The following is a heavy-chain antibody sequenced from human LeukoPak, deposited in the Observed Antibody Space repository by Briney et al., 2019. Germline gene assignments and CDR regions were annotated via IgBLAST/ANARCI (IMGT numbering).Heavy chain of an antibody. CDR2: IRYDGSSK. CDR1: GFTFSSYG. D-gene: IGHD2-15*01. J-gene: IGHJ4*02. V-gene: IGHV3-30*02. CDR3: ARDREAYCSGGRCTNFDY. Sequence: PGGSLRLSCAASGFTFSSYGMHWVRQAPGKGLEWVAFIRYDGSSKYYADSVKGRFTISRDNSKNTLYLQMNSLRAEDTAVYYCARDREAYCSGGRCTNFDYWGQGSLVTVSS.